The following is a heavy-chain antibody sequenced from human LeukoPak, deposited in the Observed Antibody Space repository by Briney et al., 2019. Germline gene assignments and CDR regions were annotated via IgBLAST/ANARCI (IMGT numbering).Heavy chain of an antibody. Sequence: SETLSLTCTVSGGSISSYYWSWIRQPPGKGLEWIGYIYYSGSTNYNPSLKSRVTISVDTSKNQFSLKLSSVTAADTAVYYCARARTNYDILTGYYIPQNNWFDPWGQGTLVTISS. V-gene: IGHV4-59*01. CDR2: IYYSGST. D-gene: IGHD3-9*01. CDR3: ARARTNYDILTGYYIPQNNWFDP. CDR1: GGSISSYY. J-gene: IGHJ5*02.